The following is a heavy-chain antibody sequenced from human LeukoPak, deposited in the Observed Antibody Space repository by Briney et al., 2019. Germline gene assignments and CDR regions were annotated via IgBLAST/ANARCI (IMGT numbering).Heavy chain of an antibody. CDR3: AKNRGQSGYDWDLVKAIFDP. D-gene: IGHD5-12*01. CDR1: GFTFSTYA. V-gene: IGHV3-23*01. J-gene: IGHJ5*02. Sequence: GGPLRLSCAASGFTFSTYAMTWVRQAPGKGLEYVSSISDDGNSPYYAQSVKGRFTIYRDNSKNTLYLQMNSLRAEDTAIYYCAKNRGQSGYDWDLVKAIFDPWGQGTLVTVSS. CDR2: ISDDGNSP.